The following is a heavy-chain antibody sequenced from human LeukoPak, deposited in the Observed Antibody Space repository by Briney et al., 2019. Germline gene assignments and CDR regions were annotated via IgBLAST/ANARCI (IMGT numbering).Heavy chain of an antibody. Sequence: SETPSLTCTVSRGSISGSIRSYYWSWLRQPPGKGLEWIGYISSSGSTNDNPSLRSRVTISVDTSKNQFFLNLSSVSAADTAVYYCARIPLGYSGAYYFDYWGQGTLVTVSP. CDR3: ARIPLGYSGAYYFDY. V-gene: IGHV4-4*09. CDR1: RGSISGSIRSYY. D-gene: IGHD5-12*01. CDR2: ISSSGST. J-gene: IGHJ4*02.